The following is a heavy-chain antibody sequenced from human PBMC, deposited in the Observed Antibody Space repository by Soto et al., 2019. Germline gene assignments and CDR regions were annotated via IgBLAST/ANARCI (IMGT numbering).Heavy chain of an antibody. Sequence: SETLSLTCTVSGGSISSYYWSWIRQPPGKGLEWIGYIYYSGSTNYNPSLKSRVTISVDTSKNQFSLKLSSVTAADTAVYYCARSKHPYYFDYWGQGTLVTVSS. CDR3: ARSKHPYYFDY. J-gene: IGHJ4*02. CDR2: IYYSGST. CDR1: GGSISSYY. V-gene: IGHV4-59*01.